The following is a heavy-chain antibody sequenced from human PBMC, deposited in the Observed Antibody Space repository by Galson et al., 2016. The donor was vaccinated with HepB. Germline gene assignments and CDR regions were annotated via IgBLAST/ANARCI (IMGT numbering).Heavy chain of an antibody. CDR1: GFTFSNYA. Sequence: SLRLSCAASGFTFSNYAFHWVPPTPGKGLEWVSVLSSDGSNKYYSDSVKGRFLISSDNSTNPIILHMNSLRSVDPGVYHSTRASFTTFGILRGYFQHWGQGSRVTVSS. J-gene: IGHJ1*01. V-gene: IGHV3-30*04. D-gene: IGHD3-3*01. CDR3: TRASFTTFGILRGYFQH. CDR2: LSSDGSNK.